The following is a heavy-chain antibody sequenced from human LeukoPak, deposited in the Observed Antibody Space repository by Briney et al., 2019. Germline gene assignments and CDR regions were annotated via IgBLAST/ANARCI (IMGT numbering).Heavy chain of an antibody. Sequence: SETLSLTCAVCGGSFSGYYWSWIRQPPGKGLEWIGEINHSGSTNYNPSLKSRVTISVDTSKNQFSLKLSSVTAADTAVYYCAGGYSYGGFDYWGQGTLVTVSS. V-gene: IGHV4-34*01. D-gene: IGHD5-18*01. CDR2: INHSGST. CDR3: AGGYSYGGFDY. J-gene: IGHJ4*02. CDR1: GGSFSGYY.